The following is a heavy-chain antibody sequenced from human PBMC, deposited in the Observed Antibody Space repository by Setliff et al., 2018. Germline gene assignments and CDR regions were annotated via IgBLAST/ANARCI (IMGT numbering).Heavy chain of an antibody. D-gene: IGHD1-7*01. J-gene: IGHJ3*02. Sequence: SVKASCKASGYTFTSYDINWVRRAPGQGLEWMGGIIPIFGTANYALKFQGRVTITTDESMSTAYMELSSLRSEDTAVYYCARDLNFQDAFDIWGQGTMVTVSS. CDR1: GYTFTSYD. V-gene: IGHV1-69*05. CDR2: IIPIFGTA. CDR3: ARDLNFQDAFDI.